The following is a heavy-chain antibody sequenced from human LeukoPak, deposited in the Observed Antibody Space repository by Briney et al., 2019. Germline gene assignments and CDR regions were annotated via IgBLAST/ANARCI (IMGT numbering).Heavy chain of an antibody. D-gene: IGHD2-15*01. CDR2: IRASGDRT. J-gene: IGHJ4*02. CDR1: GFTFINYG. Sequence: GGSLRLSCVVSGFTFINYGMSWVRQAPGKGLEWVSTIRASGDRTYYAESVKGRFTMSGDKSRNTLYLQMSNLRAEDTAVYHCAVLAVPAVGYWGQGTLVIVSS. V-gene: IGHV3-23*01. CDR3: AVLAVPAVGY.